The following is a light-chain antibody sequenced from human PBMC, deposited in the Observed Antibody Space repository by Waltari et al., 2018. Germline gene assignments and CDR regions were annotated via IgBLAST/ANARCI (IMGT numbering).Light chain of an antibody. CDR1: QSDAGTY. CDR2: GAS. V-gene: IGKV3-20*01. Sequence: SVLTQSPGTLSLSPGERATLSCRAGQSDAGTYIAWYQQRPGQPPRLLIYGASSRATGIPDRFSGSGSGTDFTLTISRLEPEDFAVYYCQQYGRSLRAFGQGTKVEI. CDR3: QQYGRSLRA. J-gene: IGKJ1*01.